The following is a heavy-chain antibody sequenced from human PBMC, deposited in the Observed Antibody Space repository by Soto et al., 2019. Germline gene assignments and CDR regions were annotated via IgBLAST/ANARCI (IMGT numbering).Heavy chain of an antibody. CDR2: IIPIFGTA. CDR1: GGTFSSYA. D-gene: IGHD1-26*01. Sequence: QVQMVQSGAEVKKPGSSVKVSCKASGGTFSSYAISWVRQAPGQGLEWMGGIIPIFGTANYAQKFQGRVTITADKSTGTAYMALSSLRSEDTAVYYGARDGGSYLRSVYGMDVWGQGTTVTVSS. V-gene: IGHV1-69*06. CDR3: ARDGGSYLRSVYGMDV. J-gene: IGHJ6*02.